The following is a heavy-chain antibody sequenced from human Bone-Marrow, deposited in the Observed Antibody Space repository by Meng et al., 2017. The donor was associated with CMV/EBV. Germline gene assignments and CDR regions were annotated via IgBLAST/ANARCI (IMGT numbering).Heavy chain of an antibody. CDR3: ATSTGDYYYYGMDV. V-gene: IGHV3-30*03. D-gene: IGHD1-14*01. CDR1: GFTFSSYS. J-gene: IGHJ6*02. CDR2: ISYDGSNE. Sequence: GGPLRLSCAASGFTFSSYSMNWVRQAPGKGLQWVAVISYDGSNEYYADSVKGRFTISKDNSKNTLYLQMNSLRAEDTAVYYCATSTGDYYYYGMDVWGQGTTVTVSS.